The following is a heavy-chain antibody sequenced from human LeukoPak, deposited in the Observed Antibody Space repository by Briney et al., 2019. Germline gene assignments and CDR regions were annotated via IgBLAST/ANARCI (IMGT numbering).Heavy chain of an antibody. CDR3: ARDRYGVQTPADY. V-gene: IGHV3-7*01. J-gene: IGHJ4*02. D-gene: IGHD5/OR15-5a*01. CDR1: GFTFSSYW. Sequence: GGSLRLSCAASGFTFSSYWMNWARQAPGKGLEWVASIKEDGSERQYVDSVKGRFTISRDNSKNTLNLQMNSLRVEDTAVYYCARDRYGVQTPADYWGQGTLVTVSP. CDR2: IKEDGSER.